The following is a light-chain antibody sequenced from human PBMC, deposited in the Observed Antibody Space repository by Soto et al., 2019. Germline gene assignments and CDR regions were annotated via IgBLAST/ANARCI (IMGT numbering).Light chain of an antibody. Sequence: QSVLTQPPSVSGTPGQTVTVSCSGSTSNIGSNPVNWYLQLPGTAPRLLISTNTQRPAGVPDRFSGSRSGTSASLAISGLQSEDEADYYCAAWDDRLNGPSYVFGTGTKVTVL. CDR2: TNT. J-gene: IGLJ1*01. CDR1: TSNIGSNP. CDR3: AAWDDRLNGPSYV. V-gene: IGLV1-44*01.